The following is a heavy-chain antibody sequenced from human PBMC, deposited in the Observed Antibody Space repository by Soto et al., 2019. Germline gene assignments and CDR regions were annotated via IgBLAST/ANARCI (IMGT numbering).Heavy chain of an antibody. CDR3: ARGRSSPNFDP. CDR2: LIPIFGAA. V-gene: IGHV1-69*01. CDR1: GGTLTNYV. Sequence: QVQLVQSGAEVRKPGSSVKVSCKISGGTLTNYVISWLRQAPGQGLEWMGGLIPIFGAANLAQKFQGRVTITADESTRTVNMELSSLTSEDTAVYYCARGRSSPNFDPWGQGTLVTVSS. J-gene: IGHJ5*02. D-gene: IGHD6-6*01.